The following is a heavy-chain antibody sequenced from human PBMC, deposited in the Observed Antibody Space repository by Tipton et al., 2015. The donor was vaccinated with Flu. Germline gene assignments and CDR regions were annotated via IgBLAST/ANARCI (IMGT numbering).Heavy chain of an antibody. D-gene: IGHD3-10*01. V-gene: IGHV3-48*03. CDR1: GFTFSSYE. CDR3: ARAGYYYGSGSSPFDY. CDR2: ISSSGSTI. Sequence: SLRLSCAASGFTFSSYEMNWVRQAPGKGLEWVSYISSSGSTIYYADSVKGRFTISRDNAKNSLYLQMNSLRAEDTAVYYCARAGYYYGSGSSPFDYWGQGTLVTVSS. J-gene: IGHJ4*02.